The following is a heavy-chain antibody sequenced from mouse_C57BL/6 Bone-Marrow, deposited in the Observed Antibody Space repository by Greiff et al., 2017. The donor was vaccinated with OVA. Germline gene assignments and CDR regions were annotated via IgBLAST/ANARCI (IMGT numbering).Heavy chain of an antibody. V-gene: IGHV5-12*01. CDR2: ISNGGGST. J-gene: IGHJ2*01. CDR3: ARDGKGYFDY. CDR1: GFTFSSYA. D-gene: IGHD1-1*01. Sequence: EVNVVESGGGLVKPGGSLKLSCAASGFTFSSYAMSWVRQTPEKRLEWVAYISNGGGSTYYPDTVKGRFTISRDNAKNTLYLQMSRLKSEDTAMYYCARDGKGYFDYWGQGTTLTVSS.